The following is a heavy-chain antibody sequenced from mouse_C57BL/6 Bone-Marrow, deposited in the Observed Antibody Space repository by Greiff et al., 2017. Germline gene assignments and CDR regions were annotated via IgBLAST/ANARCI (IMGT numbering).Heavy chain of an antibody. CDR2: IDPSDSET. D-gene: IGHD2-1*01. V-gene: IGHV1-52*01. J-gene: IGHJ3*01. CDR3: ARGGLGNYVFAY. Sequence: QVQLQQSGAELVRPGSSVKLSCKASGYTFTSYWMHWVKQRPIQGLEWIGNIDPSDSETHYNQKFKDKATLTVDKSSSTAYMQLSSLTSEDSAVYYCARGGLGNYVFAYWGQGTLVTVSA. CDR1: GYTFTSYW.